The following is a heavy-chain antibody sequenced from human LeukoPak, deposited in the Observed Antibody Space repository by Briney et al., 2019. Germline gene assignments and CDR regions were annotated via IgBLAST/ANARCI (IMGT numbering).Heavy chain of an antibody. V-gene: IGHV4-34*01. J-gene: IGHJ4*02. CDR2: INHSGST. CDR3: ASAYYYDSSGYYTSY. CDR1: GGSFSGYY. Sequence: SETLSLTCAVYGGSFSGYYWCWIRQPPGKGLEWIGEINHSGSTNYNPSLKSRVTISVDTSKNQFSLKLSSVTAADTAVYYCASAYYYDSSGYYTSYWGQGTLVTVSS. D-gene: IGHD3-22*01.